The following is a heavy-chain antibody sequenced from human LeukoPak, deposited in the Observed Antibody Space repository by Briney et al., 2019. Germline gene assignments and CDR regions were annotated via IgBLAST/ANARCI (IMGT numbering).Heavy chain of an antibody. CDR2: VFYTGST. D-gene: IGHD1-26*01. J-gene: IGHJ4*02. CDR1: GDSISPYY. CDR3: AKTRSGYSTLGY. Sequence: PSETLSLTCTVSGDSISPYYWSWIRQPPGGGLEWIGYVFYTGSTNYNPSLKGRVTISVDTSRNQFSLKLTSVTAADTAVYYCAKTRSGYSTLGYWGQGTLVTVSS. V-gene: IGHV4-59*01.